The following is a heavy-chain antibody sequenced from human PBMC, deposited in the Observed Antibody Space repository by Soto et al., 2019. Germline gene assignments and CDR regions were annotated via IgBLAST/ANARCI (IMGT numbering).Heavy chain of an antibody. CDR2: ITNRGTT. D-gene: IGHD1-1*01. CDR3: ARGRPAIATRWFDP. CDR1: GGSFSDSY. Sequence: QVHLQQWGAGLLKPSETLSLTCAVFGGSFSDSYWSWLRQSPGKGLEWIGEITNRGTTYYNPSLKSRVTISGDTSNNQFSLEVRYVTAADTATYYCARGRPAIATRWFDPWGQGTLVTVSS. V-gene: IGHV4-34*02. J-gene: IGHJ5*02.